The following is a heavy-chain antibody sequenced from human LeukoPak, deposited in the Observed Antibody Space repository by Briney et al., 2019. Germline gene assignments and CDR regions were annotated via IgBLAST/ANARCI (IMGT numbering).Heavy chain of an antibody. J-gene: IGHJ4*02. CDR3: ARDPGPYCTTTSCYVDY. Sequence: SETLSLTCTVSGASISSYYWSWIRQPPGKGLEWIGCIYYSGYTNYNPSLKSRVTMSVDTSKNQFSLKVSSVTAADTAVYYCARDPGPYCTTTSCYVDYWGRGTLVTVSP. CDR1: GASISSYY. V-gene: IGHV4-59*01. CDR2: IYYSGYT. D-gene: IGHD2-2*01.